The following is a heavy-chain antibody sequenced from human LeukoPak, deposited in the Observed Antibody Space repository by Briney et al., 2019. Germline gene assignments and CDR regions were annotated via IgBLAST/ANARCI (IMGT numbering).Heavy chain of an antibody. CDR2: IYSGGST. CDR3: ARGAQWPY. Sequence: GGSLRLSCAASGLTVSSNSMSWVRQAPGKGLEWVSVIYSGGSTYYADSVKGRFTTSRDNAKNSLYLQMNSLRVEDTAVYYCARGAQWPYWGQGTLVTVSS. CDR1: GLTVSSNS. J-gene: IGHJ4*02. D-gene: IGHD6-19*01. V-gene: IGHV3-53*01.